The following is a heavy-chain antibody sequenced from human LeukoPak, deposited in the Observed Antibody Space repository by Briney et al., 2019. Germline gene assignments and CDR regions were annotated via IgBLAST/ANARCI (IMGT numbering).Heavy chain of an antibody. CDR3: SGVGGDCYSPGCFDI. V-gene: IGHV1-69*13. CDR2: IIPIFGTA. J-gene: IGHJ3*02. D-gene: IGHD2-21*02. Sequence: ASVKVSCKASGGTFSSYAISWVRQAPGQGLEWMGGIIPIFGTANYAQKFQGRVTITSDESNSTTYLELRSMRSRDTAVDYCSGVGGDCYSPGCFDIWGQGTMVNVSS. CDR1: GGTFSSYA.